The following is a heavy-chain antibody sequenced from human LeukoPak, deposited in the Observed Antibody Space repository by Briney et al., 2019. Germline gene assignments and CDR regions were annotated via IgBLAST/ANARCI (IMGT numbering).Heavy chain of an antibody. CDR3: ARRHTHSGYEFDY. V-gene: IGHV5-51*01. CDR2: IYPGDSDT. CDR1: GYSFTSYW. Sequence: GESLKISCKGSGYSFTSYWIGWVRQMPGKGLGWMGIIYPGDSDTRYSPSFQGQVTISADKSISTAYLQWSSLKASDTAMYYCARRHTHSGYEFDYWGQGTLVTVSS. D-gene: IGHD5-12*01. J-gene: IGHJ4*02.